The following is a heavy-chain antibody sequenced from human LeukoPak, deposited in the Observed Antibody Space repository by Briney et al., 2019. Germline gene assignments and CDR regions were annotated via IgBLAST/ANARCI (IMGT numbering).Heavy chain of an antibody. CDR1: GFTFNSCV. CDR2: IGGSGART. J-gene: IGHJ5*02. Sequence: GGSLRLSCAASGFTFNSCVMSWVRQAPGKGLEWVSAIGGSGARTYYADSVRGRFTISRDNSKNTVYLQLNSLRGEDTAVYYCAKDLVSGDWYWRGFDPWGQGTLVTVSS. V-gene: IGHV3-23*01. CDR3: AKDLVSGDWYWRGFDP. D-gene: IGHD6-19*01.